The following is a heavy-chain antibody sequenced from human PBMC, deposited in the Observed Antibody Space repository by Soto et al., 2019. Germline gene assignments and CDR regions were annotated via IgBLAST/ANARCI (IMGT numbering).Heavy chain of an antibody. CDR3: AGDQGGGWSNIDY. J-gene: IGHJ4*02. V-gene: IGHV4-59*01. D-gene: IGHD6-19*01. CDR1: GGSISSYY. CDR2: IYYSGST. Sequence: PSETLSLTCTVSGGSISSYYWSWIRQPPGKGLEWIGYIYYSGSTNYNPSLKSRVTISVDTSKNQFSLKLSSVTAADTAVYYCAGDQGGGWSNIDYWGQGTLVTVSS.